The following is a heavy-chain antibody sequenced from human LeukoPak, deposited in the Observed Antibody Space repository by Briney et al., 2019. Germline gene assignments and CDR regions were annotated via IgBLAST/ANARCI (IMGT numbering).Heavy chain of an antibody. CDR2: ISYSGST. Sequence: PSETLSLTCTVSGGSITSYYWSWIRQPPGKGLEWIGYISYSGSTDYNPSLKSRLTISLDTSRNQFSLKLNSVTAADTAVYYCAKSNGYGLVDIWGQGTMVTVSS. CDR1: GGSITSYY. J-gene: IGHJ3*02. V-gene: IGHV4-59*12. CDR3: AKSNGYGLVDI. D-gene: IGHD3-10*01.